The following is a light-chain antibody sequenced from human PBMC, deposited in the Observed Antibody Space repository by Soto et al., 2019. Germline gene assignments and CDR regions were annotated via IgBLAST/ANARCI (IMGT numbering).Light chain of an antibody. CDR3: SSYTSSRDV. CDR2: DVS. Sequence: SVLTKPASVSGSPGQSITISCTGTSSDVGGYNYVSWYQQHPGKAPKLMIYDVSNRPSGVSNRFSGSKSGNTASLTISGLQAEDEADYYCSSYTSSRDVFGTGTKVTVL. V-gene: IGLV2-14*01. CDR1: SSDVGGYNY. J-gene: IGLJ1*01.